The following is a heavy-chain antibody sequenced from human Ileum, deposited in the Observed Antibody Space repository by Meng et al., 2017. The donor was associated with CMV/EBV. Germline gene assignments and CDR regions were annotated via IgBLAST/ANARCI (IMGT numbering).Heavy chain of an antibody. CDR1: GGSISSSSYY. V-gene: IGHV4-39*07. D-gene: IGHD1-26*01. CDR2: IYYSGST. Sequence: SETLSLTCTVSGGSISSSSYYWGWIRQPPGKGLEWIGSIYYSGSTYYNPSLKSRVTISVDTSKNQFSLKLSSGTAADTAVYYCARLMVGATGYFDYWGQGTLVTVSS. CDR3: ARLMVGATGYFDY. J-gene: IGHJ4*02.